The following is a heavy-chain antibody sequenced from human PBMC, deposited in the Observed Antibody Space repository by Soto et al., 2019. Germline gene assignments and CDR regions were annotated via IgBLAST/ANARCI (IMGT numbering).Heavy chain of an antibody. CDR1: GGSFSGYY. Sequence: SETLSLTCAVYGGSFSGYYWSWIRQPPGKGLEWIGEINHSGSTNYNPSLKSRVTISVDTSKNQFSLKLSSVTAADTAVYYCAIEYSSSSLGRWFDPWGQGTLVTVSS. J-gene: IGHJ5*02. CDR2: INHSGST. V-gene: IGHV4-34*01. CDR3: AIEYSSSSLGRWFDP. D-gene: IGHD6-6*01.